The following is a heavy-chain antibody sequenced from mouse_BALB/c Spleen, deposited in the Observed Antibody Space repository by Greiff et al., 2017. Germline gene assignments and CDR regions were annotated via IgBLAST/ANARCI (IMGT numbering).Heavy chain of an antibody. V-gene: IGHV1-63*02. D-gene: IGHD1-2*01. CDR2: IYPGGGYT. J-gene: IGHJ1*01. CDR3: ARGILRLRSWYFDV. Sequence: QVQLQQSGAELVRPGTSVKISCKASGYTFTNYWLGWVKQRPGHGLEWIGDIYPGGGYTNYNEKFKGKATLTADTSSSTAYMQLSSLTSEDSAVYFCARGILRLRSWYFDVWGAGTTVTVSS. CDR1: GYTFTNYW.